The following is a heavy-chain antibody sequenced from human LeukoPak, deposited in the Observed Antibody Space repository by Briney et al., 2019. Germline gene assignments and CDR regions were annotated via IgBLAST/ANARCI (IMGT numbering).Heavy chain of an antibody. CDR3: AREERAMVYFDY. V-gene: IGHV4-61*02. Sequence: SQTLSLTCTVSGGSISSGSYYWSWIRQPAGKGLEWIGRIYTSGSTNYNPSLKSRVTISVDTSKNQFSLKLSSVTAADTAVYYCAREERAMVYFDYWGQETLVTVSS. CDR1: GGSISSGSYY. CDR2: IYTSGST. D-gene: IGHD5-18*01. J-gene: IGHJ4*02.